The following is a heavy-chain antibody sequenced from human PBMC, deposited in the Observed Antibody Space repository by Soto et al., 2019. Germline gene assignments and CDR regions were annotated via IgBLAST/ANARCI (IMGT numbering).Heavy chain of an antibody. D-gene: IGHD2-15*01. CDR2: IYYSGST. J-gene: IGHJ4*02. V-gene: IGHV4-59*01. Sequence: QVQLQESGPGLVKPSETLSLTCTVSGGSISNYYWSWIRQPPGKGLEWIGYIYYSGSTNYNPSLKSRVTISLDTSKNQCSLKLSSVTAADTAVYYCARAGAATLSDYWGQGTLVTVSS. CDR1: GGSISNYY. CDR3: ARAGAATLSDY.